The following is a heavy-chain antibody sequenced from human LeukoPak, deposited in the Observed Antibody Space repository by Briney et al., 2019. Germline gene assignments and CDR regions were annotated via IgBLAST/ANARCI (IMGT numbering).Heavy chain of an antibody. CDR2: IIPLFATT. CDR1: GGTASNYA. J-gene: IGHJ4*02. V-gene: IGHV1-69*01. D-gene: IGHD4-23*01. CDR3: ARGLYGGNSLGVRY. Sequence: GSSVKVSCKASGGTASNYAVNWVRQAPGQGFEWIGGIIPLFATTNYAQKFQGRATITADASTRQPCMWLTCPPPDDPALYYCARGLYGGNSLGVRYWGQGTLVTVSS.